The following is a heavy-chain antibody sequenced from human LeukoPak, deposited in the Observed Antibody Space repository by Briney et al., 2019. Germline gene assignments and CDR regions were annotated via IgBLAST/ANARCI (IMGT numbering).Heavy chain of an antibody. Sequence: GGSLRLSCVASGFTVSNNYMRWVRQAPGKDLEWVSLIYSGGGTYYADAVTGRFTISRDGSKNMLYLQMDSLRAEDTAIYYCARDPPAVAANTYGWGQGTLVTVSS. J-gene: IGHJ4*02. V-gene: IGHV3-66*01. CDR3: ARDPPAVAANTYG. D-gene: IGHD6-6*01. CDR1: GFTVSNNY. CDR2: IYSGGGT.